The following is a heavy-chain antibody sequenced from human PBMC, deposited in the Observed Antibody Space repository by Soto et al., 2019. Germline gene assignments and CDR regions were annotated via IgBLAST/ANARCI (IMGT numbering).Heavy chain of an antibody. Sequence: GGSLRLSCAASGFTVSSNYMSWVRQAPGKGLEWVSVIYSGGSTYYADSVKGRFTISRHNSKNTLYLQMNSLRAEDTAVYYCARVSCSSTSCYHYYYYYMDVWGKGTTVTVSS. D-gene: IGHD2-2*01. J-gene: IGHJ6*03. V-gene: IGHV3-53*04. CDR3: ARVSCSSTSCYHYYYYYMDV. CDR1: GFTVSSNY. CDR2: IYSGGST.